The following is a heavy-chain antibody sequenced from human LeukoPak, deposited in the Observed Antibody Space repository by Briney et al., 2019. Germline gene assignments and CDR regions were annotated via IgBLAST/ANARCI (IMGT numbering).Heavy chain of an antibody. Sequence: SETLSLTCAVYGGSFSGYYWSWIRQPPGKGLEWIGEINHSGSTNYNPSLKSRVTISVDTSKNQFSLKLSSVTAADTAVYYCARGGPSGTVYYMDVWGKGTTVTVSS. CDR1: GGSFSGYY. J-gene: IGHJ6*03. CDR2: INHSGST. V-gene: IGHV4-34*01. D-gene: IGHD5-12*01. CDR3: ARGGPSGTVYYMDV.